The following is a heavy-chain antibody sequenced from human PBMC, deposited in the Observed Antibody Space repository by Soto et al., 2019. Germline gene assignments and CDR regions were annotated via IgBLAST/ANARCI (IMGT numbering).Heavy chain of an antibody. Sequence: EVRLLESGGGLVQPGGSLRLSCAASGFTFSSYAMNWVRQAPGKGLEWVSCISDSGDGTYYADSVKGRFTISRDNFKNTLYLQMNSLRAEDTAVYYCAKSIYSQSRSYYSHFTNWGQGTLATVSS. CDR3: AKSIYSQSRSYYSHFTN. CDR2: ISDSGDGT. CDR1: GFTFSSYA. D-gene: IGHD3-22*01. V-gene: IGHV3-23*01. J-gene: IGHJ4*02.